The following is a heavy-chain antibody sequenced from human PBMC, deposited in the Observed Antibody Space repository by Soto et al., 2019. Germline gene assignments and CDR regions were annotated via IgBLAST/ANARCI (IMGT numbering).Heavy chain of an antibody. CDR3: SHIRYPIAAAGTSYFDY. J-gene: IGHJ4*02. Sequence: FRLSWKFSGFALTIKKKSVGWIRQPPGKALEWLALIYWDDDKRYSPSLKSRLTITKDTSKNQVVLTMTNMDPVDTATYYCSHIRYPIAAAGTSYFDYWGQGTLVTVSS. V-gene: IGHV2-5*02. D-gene: IGHD6-13*01. CDR1: GFALTIKKKS. CDR2: IYWDDDK.